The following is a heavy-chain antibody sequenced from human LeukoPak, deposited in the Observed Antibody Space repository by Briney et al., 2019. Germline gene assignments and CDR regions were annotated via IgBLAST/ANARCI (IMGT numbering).Heavy chain of an antibody. CDR2: IYYSGST. Sequence: PSETLSLTCTVSGGCISSSSYYWGWIRQPPGKGLEWIGSIYYSGSTYYNPSLKSRVTISVDTSKNQFSLKLSSVTAADTAVYYCAVIRNYYYYYGMDVWGQGTTVTVSS. J-gene: IGHJ6*02. CDR1: GGCISSSSYY. D-gene: IGHD3-10*01. CDR3: AVIRNYYYYYGMDV. V-gene: IGHV4-39*01.